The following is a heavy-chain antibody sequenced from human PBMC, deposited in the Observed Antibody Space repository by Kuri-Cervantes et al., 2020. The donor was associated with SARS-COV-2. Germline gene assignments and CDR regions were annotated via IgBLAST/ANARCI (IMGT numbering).Heavy chain of an antibody. J-gene: IGHJ4*02. CDR3: ARVSAYGDYVTVDY. V-gene: IGHV1-18*01. Sequence: ASVKVSCKASGYTFTDYGISWVRQAPGQGLEWMGWISAYNGNTNYAQKLQGRVTMTTDTSTSTAYMELRSLRSDDTAVYYCARVSAYGDYVTVDYWGQGTLVTVSS. CDR1: GYTFTDYG. CDR2: ISAYNGNT. D-gene: IGHD4-17*01.